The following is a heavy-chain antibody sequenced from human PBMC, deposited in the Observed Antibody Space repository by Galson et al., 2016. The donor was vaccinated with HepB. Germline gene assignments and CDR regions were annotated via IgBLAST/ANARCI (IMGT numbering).Heavy chain of an antibody. CDR1: GYSFSNYW. CDR3: ARAGYCGGDCKLDLYYIYGLDV. V-gene: IGHV5-51*01. CDR2: IYPGDSDT. D-gene: IGHD2-21*01. Sequence: QSGAEVKKPGESLKISCKGSGYSFSNYWIGWVRQMPGKGLEWMGIIYPGDSDTRYSPSFKGQVTISADKTISTAYLQWNSLKASDTAMYYCARAGYCGGDCKLDLYYIYGLDVWGQGTTVTVSS. J-gene: IGHJ6*02.